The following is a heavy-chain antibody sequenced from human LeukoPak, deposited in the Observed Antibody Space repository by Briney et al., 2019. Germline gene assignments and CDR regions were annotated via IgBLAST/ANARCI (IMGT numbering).Heavy chain of an antibody. V-gene: IGHV3-21*01. J-gene: IGHJ4*02. Sequence: PGGSLRLSCAASGFTFSSYSMNWVRQAPGKGLEWVSSISSSSSYIYYADSVKGRFTISRDNAKNSLYLQMNSLRAEDTAVYYCASSYGSGYYFDYWGQGTLVTVSS. CDR1: GFTFSSYS. CDR2: ISSSSSYI. D-gene: IGHD3-10*01. CDR3: ASSYGSGYYFDY.